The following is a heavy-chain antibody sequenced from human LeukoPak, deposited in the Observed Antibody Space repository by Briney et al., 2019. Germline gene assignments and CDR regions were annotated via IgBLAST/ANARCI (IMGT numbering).Heavy chain of an antibody. CDR3: AKNRGHCVDGVCHNYYYMDV. Sequence: GGSLRLSCAASGFTFSSFAMTWVRQPPGKGLEWVSTVSGSAGRTDYADSVKGRFTISRDNLKNTLYLQMNGLRAEDTAVYYCAKNRGHCVDGVCHNYYYMDVWGRGTTVTVSS. J-gene: IGHJ6*03. V-gene: IGHV3-23*01. CDR2: VSGSAGRT. CDR1: GFTFSSFA. D-gene: IGHD2-8*02.